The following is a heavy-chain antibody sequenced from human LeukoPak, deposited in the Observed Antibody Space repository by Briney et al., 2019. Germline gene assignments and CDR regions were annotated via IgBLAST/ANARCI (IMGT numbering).Heavy chain of an antibody. Sequence: GESLKISCKGSGYSFSTYWIAWVRQMPGKGLEWMGIIYPGDSDTRYSPSVQAQVTISADKSISTAYLQWSSLKASDTAMYYCARLGYGDSNCFDPWGQGTLVTVSS. CDR2: IYPGDSDT. V-gene: IGHV5-51*01. D-gene: IGHD4-17*01. CDR3: ARLGYGDSNCFDP. J-gene: IGHJ5*02. CDR1: GYSFSTYW.